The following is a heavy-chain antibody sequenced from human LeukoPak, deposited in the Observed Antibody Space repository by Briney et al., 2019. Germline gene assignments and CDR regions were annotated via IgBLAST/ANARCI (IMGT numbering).Heavy chain of an antibody. V-gene: IGHV4-39*01. CDR1: GGSINSHSYY. CDR3: VRHISTNTGYFDS. CDR2: VYYDGTS. D-gene: IGHD5-24*01. Sequence: SETLSLTCTVSGGSINSHSYYWGWIRQPPGKGLEWIRSVYYDGTSYSNPSLKSRAAVFVDTSRDQFSLDLSFVTAADTALYYCVRHISTNTGYFDSCGQGTLVSVSS. J-gene: IGHJ4*02.